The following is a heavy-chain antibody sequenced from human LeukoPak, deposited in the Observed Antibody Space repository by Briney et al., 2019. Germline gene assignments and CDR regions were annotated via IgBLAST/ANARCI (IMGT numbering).Heavy chain of an antibody. CDR1: GFTFSSYE. CDR3: ARETINCGGDCYDY. J-gene: IGHJ4*02. Sequence: GGSLRLSCAASGFTFSSYEMNWVRQAPGKGLEWVSSIDTSGTNIYYAGSVKGRFTVSRDNAKNSLYLQMNSLRAEDTGIYYCARETINCGGDCYDYWGQGALVTVSS. CDR2: IDTSGTNI. V-gene: IGHV3-48*03. D-gene: IGHD2-21*01.